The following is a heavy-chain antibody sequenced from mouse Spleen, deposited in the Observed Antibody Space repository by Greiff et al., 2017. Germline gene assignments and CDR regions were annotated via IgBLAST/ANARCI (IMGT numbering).Heavy chain of an antibody. CDR2: IDPENGDT. CDR3: TSKLGMGFDY. Sequence: VQLQQSGAELVRPGASVKLSCTASGFNIKDDYMHWVKQRPEQGLEWIGWIDPENGDTEYASKFQGKATITADTSSNTAYLQLSSLTSEDTAVYYCTSKLGMGFDYWGQGTTLTVSS. V-gene: IGHV14-4*01. J-gene: IGHJ2*01. CDR1: GFNIKDDY. D-gene: IGHD4-1*01.